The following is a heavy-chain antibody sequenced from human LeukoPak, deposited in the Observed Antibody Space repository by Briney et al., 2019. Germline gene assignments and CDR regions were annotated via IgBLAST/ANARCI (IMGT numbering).Heavy chain of an antibody. V-gene: IGHV3-30*03. J-gene: IGHJ4*02. CDR1: GFTFSNYG. D-gene: IGHD3-9*01. Sequence: GGSLRLSCAASGFTFSNYGMHWVRQAPGKGLEWLAALSYDGSNRYYADSVKGRFTISRDNSKNTLYLQTNSLRAEDTAVYYCARGDDILDYWGQGTLVTVSS. CDR2: LSYDGSNR. CDR3: ARGDDILDY.